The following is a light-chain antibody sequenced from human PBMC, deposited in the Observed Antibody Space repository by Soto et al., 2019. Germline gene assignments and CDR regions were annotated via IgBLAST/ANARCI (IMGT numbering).Light chain of an antibody. CDR2: GAS. V-gene: IGKV3-15*01. Sequence: EIVMTQSPATLSLSPGERATLSCMASQSVSSNLAWYQQKPGQAPRLLIYGASTRATGIPARFSGSGSGTEFTLTISSLQSEDFAVYYCQQYNNWPRTFGQGTKVDTK. CDR3: QQYNNWPRT. J-gene: IGKJ1*01. CDR1: QSVSSN.